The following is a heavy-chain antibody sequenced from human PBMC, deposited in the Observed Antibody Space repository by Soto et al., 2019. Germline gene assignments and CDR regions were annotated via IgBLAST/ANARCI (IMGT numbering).Heavy chain of an antibody. CDR2: IYPGDSDT. CDR1: GYSFTSYW. D-gene: IGHD3-3*01. J-gene: IGHJ6*02. CDR3: ARHWAGTYYDFWSGPPKLYYYYGMDV. Sequence: PGESLKISCKGSGYSFTSYWIGWVRHMPGKGLEWMGIIYPGDSDTRYSPSFQGQVTISADKSISTAYLQWSSLKASDTAMYYCARHWAGTYYDFWSGPPKLYYYYGMDVWGQGTTVTVSS. V-gene: IGHV5-51*01.